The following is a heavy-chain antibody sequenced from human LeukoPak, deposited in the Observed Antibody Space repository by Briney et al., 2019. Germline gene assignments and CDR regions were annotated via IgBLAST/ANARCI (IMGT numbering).Heavy chain of an antibody. Sequence: PSETLSLTCTVSGGSISSYYWSWIRRPPGKGLEWIGYIYYSGSTNYNPSLKSRVTISVDTSKNQFSLKLSSVTAADTAVYYCARADYGDYSLDYWGQGTLVTVSS. V-gene: IGHV4-59*01. D-gene: IGHD4-17*01. J-gene: IGHJ4*02. CDR3: ARADYGDYSLDY. CDR1: GGSISSYY. CDR2: IYYSGST.